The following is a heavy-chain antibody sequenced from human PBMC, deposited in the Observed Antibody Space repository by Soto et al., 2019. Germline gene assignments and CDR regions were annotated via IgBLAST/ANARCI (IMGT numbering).Heavy chain of an antibody. CDR2: INPDNGNT. CDR1: GFSFSDNL. J-gene: IGHJ3*01. Sequence: QVQLVQSGAEVRKPGASVNISCRASGFSFSDNLINWVRQAPGQSLEWMGWINPDNGNTRYSQTCQGRGIISRHSSASIAYVKVSDLTSEDTAVYYCARDILTVGPRANDAFDVWGQGTMVTVSS. CDR3: ARDILTVGPRANDAFDV. D-gene: IGHD2-8*02. V-gene: IGHV1-3*01.